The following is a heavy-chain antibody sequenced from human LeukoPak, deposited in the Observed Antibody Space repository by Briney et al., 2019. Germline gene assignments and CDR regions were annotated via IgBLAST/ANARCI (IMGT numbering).Heavy chain of an antibody. V-gene: IGHV3-7*01. Sequence: GGSLRLSCAASGFTFSSYWMTWVRQAPGKGLEWVANIKQDGSDEYYVDSVKGRFTISRDNAKNSLYLQINSLRAEDTAVYYCEGAGGYYFDNWGQGTLVTVSS. J-gene: IGHJ4*02. D-gene: IGHD1-26*01. CDR1: GFTFSSYW. CDR2: IKQDGSDE. CDR3: EGAGGYYFDN.